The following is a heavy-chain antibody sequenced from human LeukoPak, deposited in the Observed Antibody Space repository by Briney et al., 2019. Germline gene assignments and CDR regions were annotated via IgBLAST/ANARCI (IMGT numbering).Heavy chain of an antibody. V-gene: IGHV1-2*02. D-gene: IGHD3-16*01. CDR3: ARSLFPIMITFGGVSGRNY. J-gene: IGHJ4*02. Sequence: ASVKVSCKASGYTFTGYYMHWVRQAPGQGLEWMGWINPNSGGTNYAQKFQGRVTMTRDTSISTAYMELSRLRSDDPAVYYCARSLFPIMITFGGVSGRNYWGQGTLVTVSS. CDR2: INPNSGGT. CDR1: GYTFTGYY.